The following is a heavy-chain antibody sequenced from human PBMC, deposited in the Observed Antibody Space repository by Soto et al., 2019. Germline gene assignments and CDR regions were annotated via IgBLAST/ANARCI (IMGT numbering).Heavy chain of an antibody. CDR3: AGGKDYGDRAGYYYGMDV. CDR2: IYYSGST. D-gene: IGHD4-17*01. Sequence: QVQLQESGPGLVKPSETLSLTCTVSGGSISSYYWSWIRQPPGKGLEWIGYIYYSGSTNYNPSLKSRVTISVDTSKNQFSLKLSSVTAADTAVYYCAGGKDYGDRAGYYYGMDVWGQGTTVTVSS. J-gene: IGHJ6*02. V-gene: IGHV4-59*01. CDR1: GGSISSYY.